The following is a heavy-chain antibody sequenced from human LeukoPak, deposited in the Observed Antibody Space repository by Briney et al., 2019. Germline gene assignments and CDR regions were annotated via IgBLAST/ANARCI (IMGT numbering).Heavy chain of an antibody. CDR2: ISSSSSTI. Sequence: PGGSLRLSCAASGFTFSSYSMNWVRQAPGKGLEWVSYISSSSSTIYYADSVKGRFTISRDNAKNSLYLQMNSLRAEDTAVYYCARDLSRVVTPPRYWGQGTLVTVSS. J-gene: IGHJ4*02. CDR1: GFTFSSYS. D-gene: IGHD4-23*01. CDR3: ARDLSRVVTPPRY. V-gene: IGHV3-48*04.